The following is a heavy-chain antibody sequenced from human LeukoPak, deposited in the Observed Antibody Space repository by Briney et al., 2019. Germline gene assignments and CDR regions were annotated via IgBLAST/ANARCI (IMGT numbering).Heavy chain of an antibody. Sequence: ASVKVSCKASGYGFTGYYMHWVRQAPGQGLEWVGWMNPHSGGTNDAQKFQGRVTMTRDTSISTAYMELSRLTSDDTAVYFCARALTSRSFFDYWGQGTLVTVSS. J-gene: IGHJ4*02. CDR1: GYGFTGYY. D-gene: IGHD3-10*01. V-gene: IGHV1-2*02. CDR3: ARALTSRSFFDY. CDR2: MNPHSGGT.